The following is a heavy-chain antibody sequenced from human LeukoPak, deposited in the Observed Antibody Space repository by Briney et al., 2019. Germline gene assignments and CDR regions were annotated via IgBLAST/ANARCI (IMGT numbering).Heavy chain of an antibody. CDR1: GFTFSSYA. D-gene: IGHD6-13*01. V-gene: IGHV3-23*01. CDR3: AKVSSSSFDY. J-gene: IGHJ4*02. CDR2: ISGSGGST. Sequence: GGSLRLSCAASGFTFSSYAMSCVRQAAGEGLEWVLAISGSGGSTYYADSVNGRFTISRDNSKNTLYLQMNSLRAEDTAVYYCAKVSSSSFDYWGQGTLVTVSS.